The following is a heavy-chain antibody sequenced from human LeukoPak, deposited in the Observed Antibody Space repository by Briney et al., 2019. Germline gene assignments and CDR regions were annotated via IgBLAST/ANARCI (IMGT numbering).Heavy chain of an antibody. Sequence: PGGSLRLSCAASGFTFSSYSMNWVRQTPGKGLEWVSSISSSSSYIYYADSVKGRFTISRDNAKNSLYLQMNSLRAEDTAVYYCARGGVGGSLDAFDIWGQGTMVTVSS. CDR3: ARGGVGGSLDAFDI. CDR2: ISSSSSYI. CDR1: GFTFSSYS. D-gene: IGHD1-26*01. J-gene: IGHJ3*02. V-gene: IGHV3-21*01.